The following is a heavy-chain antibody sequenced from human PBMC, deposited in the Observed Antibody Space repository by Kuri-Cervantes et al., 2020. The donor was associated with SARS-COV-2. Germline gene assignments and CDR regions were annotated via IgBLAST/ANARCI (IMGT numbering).Heavy chain of an antibody. J-gene: IGHJ6*02. V-gene: IGHV3-74*01. D-gene: IGHD6-13*01. CDR1: GFTFSSYA. Sequence: GGSLRLSCAASGFTFSSYAMSWVRQAPGKGLEWVSRINSDGSSTTYAGSVKGRFTISRDNAKNTLYLQMNSLRAEDTAVYYCTRVYSSSWYSSQKYYYYGMDVWGQGTTVTVSS. CDR3: TRVYSSSWYSSQKYYYYGMDV. CDR2: INSDGSST.